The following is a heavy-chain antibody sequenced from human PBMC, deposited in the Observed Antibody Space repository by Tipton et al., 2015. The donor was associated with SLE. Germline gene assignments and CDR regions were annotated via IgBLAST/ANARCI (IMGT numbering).Heavy chain of an antibody. CDR1: GYSISSGYY. CDR2: IYHSGST. Sequence: TLSLTCAVSGYSISSGYYWGWIRQPPGKGLEWIGSIYHSGSTYYNPSLKSRVTISVDTSKNQFSLKLSSVTAADTAVYYCARDEGTGTGDAFDIWGQGTMVTVSS. D-gene: IGHD1-1*01. V-gene: IGHV4-38-2*02. CDR3: ARDEGTGTGDAFDI. J-gene: IGHJ3*02.